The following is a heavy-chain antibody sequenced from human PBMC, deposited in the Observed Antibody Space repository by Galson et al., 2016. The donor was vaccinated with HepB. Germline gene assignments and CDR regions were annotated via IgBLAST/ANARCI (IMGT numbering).Heavy chain of an antibody. J-gene: IGHJ4*02. CDR1: GFSVSVNY. V-gene: IGHV3-53*01. CDR3: VGIPVTKWLRDY. CDR2: IFDGGDT. Sequence: SLRLSCAASGFSVSVNYMMWVRQAPGKGLGWVYVIFDGGDTYYADAVKGRFTTSRDISKNTVYLQMNSLRPEDTAVYYCVGIPVTKWLRDYWGQGTLVTASS. D-gene: IGHD5-12*01.